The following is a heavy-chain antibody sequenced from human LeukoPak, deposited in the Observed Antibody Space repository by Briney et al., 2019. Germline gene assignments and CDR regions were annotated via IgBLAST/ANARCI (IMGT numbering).Heavy chain of an antibody. J-gene: IGHJ6*03. CDR2: IKPDGSEK. Sequence: GGSLRLSCAASGFTFNNYWMSWVRQAPGKGPEWVANIKPDGSEKYYMDSVKGRFTISRDNAKNSLSLQMNSLRAEDTAVYYCARGTTPDFSYYYMDVWGEGTTVTVSS. CDR3: ARGTTPDFSYYYMDV. V-gene: IGHV3-7*01. D-gene: IGHD1/OR15-1a*01. CDR1: GFTFNNYW.